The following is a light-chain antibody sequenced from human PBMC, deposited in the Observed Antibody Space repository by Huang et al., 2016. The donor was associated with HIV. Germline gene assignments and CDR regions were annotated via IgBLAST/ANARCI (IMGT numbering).Light chain of an antibody. J-gene: IGKJ1*01. V-gene: IGKV2-30*02. CDR1: QSLVHSDGNTY. Sequence: DVVMTQSPLSLPVTLGQPASISCRSSQSLVHSDGNTYLNWFQQRPGQSPRRLIYKVSNRDSGVPDRFSGSGSGPEFTLEVSRVEAEDVGVYYCMQGTHCAWTFGQGTKVELK. CDR2: KVS. CDR3: MQGTHCAWT.